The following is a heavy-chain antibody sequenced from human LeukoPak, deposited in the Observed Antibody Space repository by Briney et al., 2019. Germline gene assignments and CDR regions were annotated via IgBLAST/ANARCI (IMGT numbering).Heavy chain of an antibody. V-gene: IGHV4-38-2*01. CDR3: TRGNRYYDSSGPLDY. Sequence: SETLSLTCAVSGYSFSSGYYWGWIRPPPGKGLEWIGSIYHSGSTYYNPSLKSRASISLDTSKNQFSLNLTSVTAADTAVYYCTRGNRYYDSSGPLDYWGQGTLVTVSS. CDR1: GYSFSSGYY. CDR2: IYHSGST. J-gene: IGHJ4*02. D-gene: IGHD3-22*01.